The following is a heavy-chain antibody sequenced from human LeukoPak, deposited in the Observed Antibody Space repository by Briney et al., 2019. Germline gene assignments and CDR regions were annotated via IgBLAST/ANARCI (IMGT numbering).Heavy chain of an antibody. CDR2: IYGGGST. J-gene: IGHJ4*02. CDR3: ARDPAGSWNSHFDF. D-gene: IGHD1-1*01. V-gene: IGHV3-53*01. CDR1: GLTVSSNF. Sequence: GGSLRLSCAATGLTVSSNFMSWVRQAPGKGLEWVPVIYGGGSTYYADSVKGRFTISRDNAKNSLYLQMNSLRAEDTAVYYCARDPAGSWNSHFDFWGQGTLVTVSS.